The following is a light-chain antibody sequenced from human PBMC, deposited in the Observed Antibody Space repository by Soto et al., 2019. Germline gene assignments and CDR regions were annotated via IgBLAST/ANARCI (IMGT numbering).Light chain of an antibody. CDR1: QGISTY. CDR2: AAS. J-gene: IGKJ5*01. V-gene: IGKV1-16*02. CDR3: QQYYNYPIT. Sequence: DIQMTQSPSSLSASVGDRVTITCRASQGISTYLAWFQQKPGKAPKSLIYAASSLQSGVPSKSSASGSETDFTLTITSLQPEDFATYYCQQYYNYPITFGQGTRLEIK.